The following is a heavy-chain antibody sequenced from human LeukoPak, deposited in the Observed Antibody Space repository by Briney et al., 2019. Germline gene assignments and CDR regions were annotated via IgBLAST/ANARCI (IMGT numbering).Heavy chain of an antibody. CDR3: ARALSRDGYSDY. CDR2: ISSSSSYI. D-gene: IGHD5-24*01. Sequence: PGGSLRLSCAASGFTFSSYSMNWVRQAPGKGLEWVSSISSSSSYIYYADSVKGRFTISRDNAKNSLYLQMNSLRAEDTAVYYCARALSRDGYSDYWGQGTLVTVSS. CDR1: GFTFSSYS. V-gene: IGHV3-21*01. J-gene: IGHJ4*02.